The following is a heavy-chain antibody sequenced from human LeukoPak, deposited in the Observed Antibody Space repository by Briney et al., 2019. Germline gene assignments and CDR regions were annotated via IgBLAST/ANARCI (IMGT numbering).Heavy chain of an antibody. CDR3: ARVLPITPYFDY. V-gene: IGHV4-39*07. Sequence: SGTLSLTCSVSRGSISSSNYYWGWIRQPPGKGLEWIGSIYHSERTHYNPSLKSRVTISVDTSKNQFSLKLSSVTAADTAVYYCARVLPITPYFDYWGQGTLVTVSS. CDR2: IYHSERT. J-gene: IGHJ4*02. CDR1: RGSISSSNYY. D-gene: IGHD1-20*01.